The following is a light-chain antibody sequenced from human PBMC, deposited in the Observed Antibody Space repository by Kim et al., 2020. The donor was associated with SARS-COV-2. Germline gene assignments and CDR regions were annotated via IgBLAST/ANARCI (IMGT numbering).Light chain of an antibody. CDR2: DAS. V-gene: IGKV3-11*01. CDR3: QQRSNWPRSIT. J-gene: IGKJ5*01. CDR1: QSVSSY. Sequence: EIVLTQSPATLSLSPGERATLSCRASQSVSSYLAWYQQKPGQAPRLLIYDASNRATGIPARFSGSGSGTDFTLTISSLEPEDFAVYYWQQRSNWPRSITDGQGTRLEI.